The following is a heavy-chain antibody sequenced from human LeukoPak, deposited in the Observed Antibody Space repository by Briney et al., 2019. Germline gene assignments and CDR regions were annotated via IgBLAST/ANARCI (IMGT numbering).Heavy chain of an antibody. CDR3: AKDIRIAVPDPEYYFDS. Sequence: HPGRSLRLSCAASGFTFSSYGMHWVRQAPGKGLEWVAVISYDGSNKYYADSVKGRFSISRDNSRNTLFLQMNSLRAEDTAVYYCAKDIRIAVPDPEYYFDSWGQGTLVTVSS. V-gene: IGHV3-30*18. D-gene: IGHD2-2*01. J-gene: IGHJ4*02. CDR1: GFTFSSYG. CDR2: ISYDGSNK.